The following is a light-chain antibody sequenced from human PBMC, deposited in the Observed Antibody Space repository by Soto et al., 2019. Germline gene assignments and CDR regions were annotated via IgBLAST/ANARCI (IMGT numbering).Light chain of an antibody. V-gene: IGLV1-40*01. Sequence: QSVLTQPPSVSGAPGQRVTISCTGSSSNIGAGYDVHWYQQLPGTAPKLLIYGNTNRPSGVPDRFSGSKSGTSASLAITGLQAEDGADYYSQSYDRSLSGSYVFGTGTKVTVL. CDR3: QSYDRSLSGSYV. CDR2: GNT. CDR1: SSNIGAGYD. J-gene: IGLJ1*01.